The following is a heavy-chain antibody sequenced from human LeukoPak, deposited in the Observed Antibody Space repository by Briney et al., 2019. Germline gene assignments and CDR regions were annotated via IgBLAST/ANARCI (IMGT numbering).Heavy chain of an antibody. Sequence: ASETLSLTCTVSGGSISSYYWSWIRQPPGKGLEWIGYIYYSGSTNYNPSLKSRVTIPVDTSKNQFSLKLSSVTAADTAVYYCAREDLAAAGNSDAFDIWGQGTMVTVSS. CDR1: GGSISSYY. V-gene: IGHV4-59*01. J-gene: IGHJ3*02. D-gene: IGHD6-13*01. CDR3: AREDLAAAGNSDAFDI. CDR2: IYYSGST.